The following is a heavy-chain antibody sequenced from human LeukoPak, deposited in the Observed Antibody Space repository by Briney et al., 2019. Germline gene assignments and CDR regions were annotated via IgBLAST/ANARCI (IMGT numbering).Heavy chain of an antibody. CDR3: AKDIAQGYTFGSIEQDY. CDR2: ISESGTGT. V-gene: IGHV3-23*01. D-gene: IGHD5-18*01. CDR1: GVTFSRYA. Sequence: GGSLRLSCAASGVTFSRYAMSWVRQAPGKGLEWVSAISESGTGTYYADSVRGRFTISRDNSKNTLSLQMNSLRAEDTAVYYCAKDIAQGYTFGSIEQDYWGQGTLVTVSS. J-gene: IGHJ4*02.